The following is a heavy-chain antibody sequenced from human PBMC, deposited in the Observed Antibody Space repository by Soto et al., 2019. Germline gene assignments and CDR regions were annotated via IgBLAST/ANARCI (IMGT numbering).Heavy chain of an antibody. CDR1: GGTFSSYA. Sequence: QVQLVQSGAEVKKPGSSVKVSCKASGGTFSSYAISWVRQAPGQGLEWMGGNIPISETTNYAQKFQGRVTITADESKSTAYMELSSLRSEDTAVYYCSRSQGSSTSLEIYYYYCYGRDVWGQGTTVTVSS. J-gene: IGHJ6*02. V-gene: IGHV1-69*01. D-gene: IGHD2-2*01. CDR3: SRSQGSSTSLEIYYYYCYGRDV. CDR2: NIPISETT.